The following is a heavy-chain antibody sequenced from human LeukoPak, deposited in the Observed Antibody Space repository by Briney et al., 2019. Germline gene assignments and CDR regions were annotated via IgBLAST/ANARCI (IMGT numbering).Heavy chain of an antibody. Sequence: SETLSLTCTVSGGSISSSNYYWSWIRQPAGKGLEWIGRIYTSGTTNYNPSLKSRVTISIDTSKNQFSLKLSSVTAADTAVYYCARGPPDCSSTSCYAFDAFDIWGQGTMVTVSS. CDR3: ARGPPDCSSTSCYAFDAFDI. D-gene: IGHD2-2*01. V-gene: IGHV4-61*02. CDR2: IYTSGTT. J-gene: IGHJ3*02. CDR1: GGSISSSNYY.